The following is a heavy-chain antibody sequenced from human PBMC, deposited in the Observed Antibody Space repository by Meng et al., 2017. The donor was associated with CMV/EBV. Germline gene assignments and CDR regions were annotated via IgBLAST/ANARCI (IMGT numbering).Heavy chain of an antibody. Sequence: ASVKVSCKASGYTFTGYYMHWVRQAPGQGLEWMGWINPNSGGTNYAQKFQGRVTITTDESTSTAYMELSSLRSEDTAVYYCARRVTMAGNWFDPWGQGTLVTVSS. J-gene: IGHJ5*02. V-gene: IGHV1-2*02. CDR3: ARRVTMAGNWFDP. CDR1: GYTFTGYY. D-gene: IGHD4/OR15-4a*01. CDR2: INPNSGGT.